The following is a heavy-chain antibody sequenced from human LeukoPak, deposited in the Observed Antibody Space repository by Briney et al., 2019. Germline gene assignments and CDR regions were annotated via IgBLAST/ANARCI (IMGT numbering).Heavy chain of an antibody. V-gene: IGHV4-30-2*01. D-gene: IGHD1-1*01. Sequence: SETLSLTCTVSGGSISSGGYYWSWIRQPPEKGLEWIGYIYHSGSTYYNPSLKSRVTISVDISKNQFSLKLSSVTAADTAVYYCARGERTVYYYYGMDVWGQGTTVTVSS. CDR3: ARGERTVYYYYGMDV. J-gene: IGHJ6*02. CDR1: GGSISSGGYY. CDR2: IYHSGST.